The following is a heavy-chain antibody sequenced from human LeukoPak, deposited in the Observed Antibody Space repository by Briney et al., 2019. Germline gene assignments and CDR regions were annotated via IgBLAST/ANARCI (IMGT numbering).Heavy chain of an antibody. CDR1: GFTISSYS. Sequence: PGGSLTLSCAASGFTISSYSVKWVRKAPAQGLGLVSYISSSSSTIYYANSVKGRFTISRDNAKNSLYLQMNSLRAEDTAVYYCARDWSGDYWGQGTLVTVSS. J-gene: IGHJ4*02. CDR2: ISSSSSTI. V-gene: IGHV3-48*01. CDR3: ARDWSGDY.